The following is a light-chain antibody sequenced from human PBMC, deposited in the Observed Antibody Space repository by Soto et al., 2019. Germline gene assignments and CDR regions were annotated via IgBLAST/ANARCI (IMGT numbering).Light chain of an antibody. CDR3: QQYGSSPKT. CDR1: QSVSSIY. V-gene: IGKV3-20*01. J-gene: IGKJ1*01. Sequence: EIVLTQSPGTLSLSPGERATLSCRASQSVSSIYLAWYQQKPGQAPSLLIYATSSRATGIPDRFSGSGSGTDVTLTISRLEPEDVAVYYCQQYGSSPKTFGQGTKVDIK. CDR2: ATS.